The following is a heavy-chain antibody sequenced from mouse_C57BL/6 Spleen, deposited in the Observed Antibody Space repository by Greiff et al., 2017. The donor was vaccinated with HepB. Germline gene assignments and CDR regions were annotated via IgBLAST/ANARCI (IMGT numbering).Heavy chain of an antibody. CDR3: ARVLFYAMDY. Sequence: VQLQQPGAELVRPGSSVKLSCKASGYTFTSYWMDWVKQRPGQGLEWIGNIYPSDSETHYNQKFKDKATLTVDKSSSTAYMQLSSLTSEDSAVYYCARVLFYAMDYWGQGTSVTVSS. V-gene: IGHV1-61*01. CDR2: IYPSDSET. CDR1: GYTFTSYW. J-gene: IGHJ4*01.